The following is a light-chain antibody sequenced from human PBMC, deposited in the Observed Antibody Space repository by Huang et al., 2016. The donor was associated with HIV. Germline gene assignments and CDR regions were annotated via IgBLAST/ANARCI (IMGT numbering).Light chain of an antibody. CDR2: GAS. Sequence: EKVMTQSPATLSLSPGERATLACRASQSVSSNLAWYQQKPGQAPRLLRYGASTRATGIPARFSGSGSGTEFTLTISSLQSEDFAVYYCQQYNNWPWTFGQGTKVEIK. CDR3: QQYNNWPWT. CDR1: QSVSSN. V-gene: IGKV3-15*01. J-gene: IGKJ1*01.